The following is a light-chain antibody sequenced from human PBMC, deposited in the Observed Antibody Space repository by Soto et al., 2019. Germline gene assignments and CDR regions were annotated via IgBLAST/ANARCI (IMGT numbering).Light chain of an antibody. J-gene: IGLJ1*01. CDR1: SSDVVGFNY. V-gene: IGLV2-14*03. Sequence: QSVLTQPASVSGSPGQSITISCTGTSSDVVGFNYVSWYQQHPGKAPKLMIYDVTNRPSGVSYRFSGSKSGNTASLTISGLQAEDEADYYCNSYTSSSTYVFGTGTKVTVL. CDR3: NSYTSSSTYV. CDR2: DVT.